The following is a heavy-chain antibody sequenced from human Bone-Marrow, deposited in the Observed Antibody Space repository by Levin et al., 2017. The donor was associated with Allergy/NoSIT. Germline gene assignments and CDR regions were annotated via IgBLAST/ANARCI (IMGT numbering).Heavy chain of an antibody. V-gene: IGHV1-3*01. CDR1: GYTFTSYA. CDR3: ARIYCSGGSCYGRGAFDI. J-gene: IGHJ3*02. D-gene: IGHD2-15*01. Sequence: ASVKVSCKASGYTFTSYAMHWVRQAPGQRLEWMGWINAGNGNTKYSQKFQGRVTITRDTSASTAYMELSSLRSEDTAVYYCARIYCSGGSCYGRGAFDIWGQGTMVTVSS. CDR2: INAGNGNT.